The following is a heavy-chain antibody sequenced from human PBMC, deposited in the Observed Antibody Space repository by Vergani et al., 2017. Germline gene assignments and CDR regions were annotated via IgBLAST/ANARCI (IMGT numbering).Heavy chain of an antibody. CDR3: ARDLFYYDSSGYYSGFFDY. Sequence: EVQLVESGGGLVQPGGSLRLSCAASGFTFSSYWMSWVRQAPGKGLEWVSAISGHGDRTYYADSVKGRFTISRDNAKNSLYLQMNSLRAEDTAVYYCARDLFYYDSSGYYSGFFDYWGQGTLVTVSS. CDR1: GFTFSSYW. CDR2: ISGHGDRT. J-gene: IGHJ4*02. V-gene: IGHV3-21*01. D-gene: IGHD3-22*01.